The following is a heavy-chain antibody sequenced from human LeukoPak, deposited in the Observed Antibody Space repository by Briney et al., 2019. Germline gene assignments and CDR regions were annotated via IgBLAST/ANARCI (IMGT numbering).Heavy chain of an antibody. CDR1: GFTFASYA. CDR3: AKDWTGTKPFDL. CDR2: ISGSGANT. Sequence: PGGSLRLSCAASGFTFASYAMSWVRQAPGRGLEWVSAISGSGANTYYADSVKGRFTISRDNSKNTLYLQMNSLRAEDTAVYYCAKDWTGTKPFDLWGRGTLVTVSS. D-gene: IGHD3/OR15-3a*01. J-gene: IGHJ2*01. V-gene: IGHV3-23*01.